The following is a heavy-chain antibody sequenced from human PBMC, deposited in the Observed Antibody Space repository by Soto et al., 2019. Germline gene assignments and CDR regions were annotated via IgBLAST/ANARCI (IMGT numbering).Heavy chain of an antibody. CDR3: ARGRGNYYDIGDWVPLAY. V-gene: IGHV1-8*01. J-gene: IGHJ4*02. D-gene: IGHD3-22*01. CDR2: MNPDSGDT. CDR1: GYTFTNYD. Sequence: QVQLVQSGAEVKKPGASVKVSCKASGYTFTNYDINWVRQATGQGLEWMGWMNPDSGDTRYAQEFQGRVTMTRDTCISTAYMELSSLRSEDTAVYYCARGRGNYYDIGDWVPLAYWGQGTLVIVSS.